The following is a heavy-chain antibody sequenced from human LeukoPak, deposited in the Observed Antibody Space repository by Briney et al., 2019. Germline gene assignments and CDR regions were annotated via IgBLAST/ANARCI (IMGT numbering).Heavy chain of an antibody. CDR1: GFTFSSYA. Sequence: RGSLRLSCAASGFTFSSYAMHWARQAPGKGLEWVAVISYDGSNKYYADSVKGRFTISRDNSKNTLHLQMNSLRAEDTAVYYCASTPVTTKRFDYWGQGTLVTVSS. D-gene: IGHD4-17*01. V-gene: IGHV3-30*04. CDR3: ASTPVTTKRFDY. J-gene: IGHJ4*02. CDR2: ISYDGSNK.